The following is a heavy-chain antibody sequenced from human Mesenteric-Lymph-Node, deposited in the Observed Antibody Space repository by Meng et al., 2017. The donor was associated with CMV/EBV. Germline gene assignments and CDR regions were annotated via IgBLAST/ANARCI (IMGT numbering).Heavy chain of an antibody. CDR2: IRFDGSNK. J-gene: IGHJ4*02. Sequence: GGSLRLSCSASGFSFSAYAMHWARQAPGKGLDLVSFIRFDGSNKYYAESVKGRFTISRDNSKNTLYLQMNSLRAEDTAVYYCAKDWEGVLSYWGQGTLVTVSS. CDR3: AKDWEGVLSY. CDR1: GFSFSAYA. V-gene: IGHV3-30*02. D-gene: IGHD1-26*01.